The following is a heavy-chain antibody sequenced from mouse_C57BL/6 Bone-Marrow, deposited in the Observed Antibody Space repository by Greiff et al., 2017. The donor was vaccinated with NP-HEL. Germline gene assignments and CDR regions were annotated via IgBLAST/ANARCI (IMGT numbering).Heavy chain of an antibody. CDR2: IYPRSGNT. CDR1: GYTFTSYG. V-gene: IGHV1-81*01. J-gene: IGHJ2*01. Sequence: QVQLQQSGAELARPGASVKLSCKASGYTFTSYGISWVKQRTGQGLEWIGEIYPRSGNTYYNEKFKGKATLTADKSSSTAYMGLRSLTSEDSAVYFCARSRISGYFDYWGQGTTLTVSS. D-gene: IGHD6-2*01. CDR3: ARSRISGYFDY.